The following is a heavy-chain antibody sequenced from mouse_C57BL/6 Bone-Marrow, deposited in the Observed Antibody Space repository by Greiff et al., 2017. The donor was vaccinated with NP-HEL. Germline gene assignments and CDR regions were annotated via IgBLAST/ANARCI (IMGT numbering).Heavy chain of an antibody. CDR1: GYTFTSYW. CDR2: IDPTSGGT. D-gene: IGHD3-3*01. CDR3: AREGLEDPAWFAY. J-gene: IGHJ3*01. Sequence: QVQLQQPGAELVKPGASVKLSCKASGYTFTSYWMHWVKQRPGRGLEWIGRIDPTSGGTKYNEKFKSKATLTVDKPSSTAYMQLSSLTSEDSAVYYCAREGLEDPAWFAYWGQGTLVTVSA. V-gene: IGHV1-72*01.